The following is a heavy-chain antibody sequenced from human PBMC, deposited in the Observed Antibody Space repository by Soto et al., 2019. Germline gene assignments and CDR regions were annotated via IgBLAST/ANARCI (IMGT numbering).Heavy chain of an antibody. Sequence: GSLRLSCAASGFTFSSYWMHWVRQAPGKGLVWVSRINSDGSSTSYADSVKGRFTISRDNAKNTLYLQMNSLRAEDTAVYYCARLGIAVAGHKWGGMDVWGQGTTVTVSS. CDR2: INSDGSST. J-gene: IGHJ6*02. CDR3: ARLGIAVAGHKWGGMDV. CDR1: GFTFSSYW. V-gene: IGHV3-74*01. D-gene: IGHD6-19*01.